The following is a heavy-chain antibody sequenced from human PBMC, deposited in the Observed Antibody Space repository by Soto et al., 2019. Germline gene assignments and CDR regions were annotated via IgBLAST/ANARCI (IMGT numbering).Heavy chain of an antibody. J-gene: IGHJ5*02. V-gene: IGHV1-69*06. CDR1: GGSFNSFS. CDR3: TRRGRESANWFDP. CDR2: IIPMSGRP. Sequence: QVQLVQSGAEVKTPGSSVKVSCKASGGSFNSFSIDWVRQAPGQGLEWTGGIIPMSGRPNYAQRFQGRVTFSADKSTNAVYMEVNRLTYEDTAVYYCTRRGRESANWFDPWGQGTLVTVSS.